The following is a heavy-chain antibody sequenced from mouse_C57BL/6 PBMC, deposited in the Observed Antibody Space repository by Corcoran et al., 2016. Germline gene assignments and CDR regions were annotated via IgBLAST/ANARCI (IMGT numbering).Heavy chain of an antibody. CDR2: INPYNGGT. D-gene: IGHD4-1*01. Sequence: EVQLQQSGPVLVKPGASVKMSRKASGYTFTDYYMNWVKQSHGKSLEWIGVINPYNGGTSYNQKFKGKATLTVDKSSSTAYMELNSLTSEDSAVYYCARGTGTGNYFDYWGQGTTLTVSS. CDR1: GYTFTDYY. CDR3: ARGTGTGNYFDY. V-gene: IGHV1-19*01. J-gene: IGHJ2*01.